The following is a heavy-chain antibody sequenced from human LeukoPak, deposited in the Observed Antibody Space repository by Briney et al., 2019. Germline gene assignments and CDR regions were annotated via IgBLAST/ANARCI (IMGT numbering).Heavy chain of an antibody. J-gene: IGHJ4*02. CDR3: ARGPSDYYDTSGYYHYDY. D-gene: IGHD3-22*01. Sequence: SETLSLTCAVYGGSFSGYYWSWIRQPPGKGLEWIGEINHSGSTNYNPSLKSRVTISVDTSKNQFSLKLSSVTAADTAVYYCARGPSDYYDTSGYYHYDYWGQGTLVTVSS. CDR2: INHSGST. V-gene: IGHV4-34*01. CDR1: GGSFSGYY.